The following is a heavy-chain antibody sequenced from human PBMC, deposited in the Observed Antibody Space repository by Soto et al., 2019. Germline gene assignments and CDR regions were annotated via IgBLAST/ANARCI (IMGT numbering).Heavy chain of an antibody. Sequence: EVQLVESGGGLVQPGGSLRLSCAASGFTFSSYSMNWVRQAPGKGLEWVSYISSSSSTIYYADSVKGRFTISRDNAKNSLYRQMNSLRDEDTAVYYCARSQVMGYSYGYFDYWGQGTLVTVSS. CDR3: ARSQVMGYSYGYFDY. CDR1: GFTFSSYS. CDR2: ISSSSSTI. D-gene: IGHD5-18*01. V-gene: IGHV3-48*02. J-gene: IGHJ4*02.